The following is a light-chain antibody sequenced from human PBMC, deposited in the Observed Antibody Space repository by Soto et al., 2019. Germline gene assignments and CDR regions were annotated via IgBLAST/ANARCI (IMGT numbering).Light chain of an antibody. J-gene: IGKJ1*01. Sequence: EIVLPPSPATLSVSPEERATLSCRASQSVSSNLAWYQQKLGQAPRLLIYGASTRATGIPARFSGSGSGTEFTLTISSLQSEDFAVYCCQQYNNWPRTFGQGTKVDIK. CDR1: QSVSSN. CDR3: QQYNNWPRT. CDR2: GAS. V-gene: IGKV3-15*01.